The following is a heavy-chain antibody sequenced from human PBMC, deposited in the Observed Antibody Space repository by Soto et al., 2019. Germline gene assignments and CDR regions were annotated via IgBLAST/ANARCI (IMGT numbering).Heavy chain of an antibody. CDR3: AKADAFDI. Sequence: EVQLLESGGGLVQPGGSLRLSCAVSGFTFSSYAMSWVRQAPGKGLEWVSGISDSGGSTYYADSVKGRFTISRDNSKDTLYLQMNSLRAEDTAVYYCAKADAFDIWGQGTMVTVSS. V-gene: IGHV3-23*01. J-gene: IGHJ3*02. CDR1: GFTFSSYA. CDR2: ISDSGGST.